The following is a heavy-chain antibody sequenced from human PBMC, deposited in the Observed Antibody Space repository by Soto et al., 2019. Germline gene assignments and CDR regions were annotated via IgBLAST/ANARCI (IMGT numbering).Heavy chain of an antibody. V-gene: IGHV3-30*18. CDR1: GFTFSSYG. J-gene: IGHJ3*02. CDR3: AKEEYGSGSYYQDALDI. CDR2: ISYDGSNK. D-gene: IGHD3-10*01. Sequence: GGSLRLSCAASGFTFSSYGMHWVRQAPGKGLEWVAVISYDGSNKYYADSVKGRFTISRDNSKNTLYLQMNSLRAEDTAVYYCAKEEYGSGSYYQDALDIWGQGTRVTVSS.